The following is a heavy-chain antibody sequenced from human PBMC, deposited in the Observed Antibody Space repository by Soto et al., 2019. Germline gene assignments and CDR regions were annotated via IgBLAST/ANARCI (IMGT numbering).Heavy chain of an antibody. D-gene: IGHD3-16*01. V-gene: IGHV4-30-2*02. CDR1: GGSISSGGYS. CDR3: ASRKSGLPFDY. Sequence: SETLSLTCAVSGGSISSGGYSWSWIRQPPGKGLEWIGYIYHSGSTYYNPSLKSRVNMSVDTSKNQFSLQLSSLTAAVTAVYYCASRKSGLPFDYWGQGILVTVSS. CDR2: IYHSGST. J-gene: IGHJ4*02.